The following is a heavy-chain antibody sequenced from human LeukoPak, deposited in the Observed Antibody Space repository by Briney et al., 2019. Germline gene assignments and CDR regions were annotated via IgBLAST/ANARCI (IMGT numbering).Heavy chain of an antibody. CDR3: ARVGCSSTSCYTEYFDY. D-gene: IGHD2-2*02. J-gene: IGHJ4*02. CDR2: IKQDGSEK. V-gene: IGHV3-7*01. CDR1: GFTFSRYW. Sequence: GGSLRLSCAASGFTFSRYWMHWVRQVPGKGLEWVANIKQDGSEKYYVDSVKGRFTISRDNAKNSLYLQMNSLRAEDTAVYYCARVGCSSTSCYTEYFDYWGQGTLVTVSS.